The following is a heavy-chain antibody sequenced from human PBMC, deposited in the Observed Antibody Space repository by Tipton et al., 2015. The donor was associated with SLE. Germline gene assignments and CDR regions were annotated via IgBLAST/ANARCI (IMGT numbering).Heavy chain of an antibody. D-gene: IGHD1-26*01. CDR2: VNHSGTT. CDR3: ARDYRDLVGDHYYYYGLDL. J-gene: IGHJ6*02. V-gene: IGHV4-34*01. Sequence: TLSLTCAVYGGSFSGHCWSWIRQPPGKGLEWIGEVNHSGTTYYNPSLKSRVTISVDTSKKQFSLKLSSVAAADTAVYYCARDYRDLVGDHYYYYGLDLWGQGTTVTVSS. CDR1: GGSFSGHC.